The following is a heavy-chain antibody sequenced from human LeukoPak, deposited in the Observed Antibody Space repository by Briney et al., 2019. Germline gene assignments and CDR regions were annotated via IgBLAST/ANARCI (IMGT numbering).Heavy chain of an antibody. V-gene: IGHV4-39*07. CDR1: GGSISSSAYH. Sequence: SETLSLTCTVSGGSISSSAYHWGWIRQPPGKGLEWIGEINHSGSTNYNPSLKSRVTISVDTSKNQFSLKLSSVTAADTAVYYCARGRRNPKFRYCSGGSCYSVASYYYYYMDVWGKGTTVTVSS. J-gene: IGHJ6*03. CDR2: INHSGST. D-gene: IGHD2-15*01. CDR3: ARGRRNPKFRYCSGGSCYSVASYYYYYMDV.